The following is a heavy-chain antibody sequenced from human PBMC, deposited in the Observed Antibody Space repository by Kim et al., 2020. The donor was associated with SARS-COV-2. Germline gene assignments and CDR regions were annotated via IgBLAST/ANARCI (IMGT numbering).Heavy chain of an antibody. J-gene: IGHJ5*02. CDR2: IDGTGGNT. Sequence: GGSLRLSCAASGFTFSSYAMSWVRQAPEKGLDWVSSIDGTGGNTYYADSVKGRFTISRANSKRPLYLEMTRLRVDDTAVYYCATDHKPWTQHTWGPGTLV. CDR3: ATDHKPWTQHT. V-gene: IGHV3-23*01. D-gene: IGHD5-18*01. CDR1: GFTFSSYA.